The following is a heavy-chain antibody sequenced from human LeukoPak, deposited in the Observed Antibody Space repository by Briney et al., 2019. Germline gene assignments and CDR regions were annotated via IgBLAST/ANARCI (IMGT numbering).Heavy chain of an antibody. CDR3: ARRLTTLEAFDF. D-gene: IGHD1/OR15-1a*01. J-gene: IGHJ4*02. CDR2: IYPGDSDT. CDR1: GYTFTDYW. Sequence: GESLKISCKGSGYTFTDYWIAWVRQMPGKGLEWIGVIYPGDSDTKYNPSFRGQVTISADKSISAAYLQWNSLKASDTATYFCARRLTTLEAFDFWGQGTLVTVSS. V-gene: IGHV5-51*01.